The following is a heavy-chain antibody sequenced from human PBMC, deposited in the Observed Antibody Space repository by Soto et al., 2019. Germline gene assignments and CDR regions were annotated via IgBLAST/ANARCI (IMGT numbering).Heavy chain of an antibody. CDR1: GYSFTSYW. Sequence: GESLKISCKGSGYSFTSYWISWVRQMPGKGLEWMGRIDPSDSYTNYSPSFQGHVTISADKSISTAYLQWSSLKASDTAMYYCAGGVGLSYYYYYGMDVWGQGTTVTVSS. J-gene: IGHJ6*02. D-gene: IGHD1-26*01. V-gene: IGHV5-10-1*01. CDR2: IDPSDSYT. CDR3: AGGVGLSYYYYYGMDV.